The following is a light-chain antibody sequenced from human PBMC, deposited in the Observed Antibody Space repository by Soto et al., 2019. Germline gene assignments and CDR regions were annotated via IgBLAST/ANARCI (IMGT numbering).Light chain of an antibody. V-gene: IGKV2-28*01. J-gene: IGKJ1*01. Sequence: DIVMTQSPLSLPVTPGEPASVSCRSSQSLLDRNGYNSLVWYLQKPGQSPQLLIYLGSNRASGVPDRFSGSGSGTDFTLKISRVEAGDVGVYFCMQSLQTPLTFGQGTKVEI. CDR2: LGS. CDR1: QSLLDRNGYNS. CDR3: MQSLQTPLT.